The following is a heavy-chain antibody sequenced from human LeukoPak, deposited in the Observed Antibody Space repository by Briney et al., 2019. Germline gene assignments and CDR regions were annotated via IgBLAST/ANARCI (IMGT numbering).Heavy chain of an antibody. J-gene: IGHJ5*02. D-gene: IGHD3-22*01. CDR1: GCTFTCYY. CDR2: INPNSGGT. CDR3: AISDSSGYYGP. V-gene: IGHV1-2*02. Sequence: ASVKVSCKASGCTFTCYYMHWVRQAPGQGLEWMGWINPNSGGTNYAQKFQGRVTMTRDTSISTAYMELSRLRSDDTAVYYCAISDSSGYYGPWGQGTLVTVSS.